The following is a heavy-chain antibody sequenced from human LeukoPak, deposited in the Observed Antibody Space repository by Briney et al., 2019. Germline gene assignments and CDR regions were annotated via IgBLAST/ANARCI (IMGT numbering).Heavy chain of an antibody. CDR3: ARGAGAAAGTSTDY. CDR1: GGSFSGYY. J-gene: IGHJ4*02. D-gene: IGHD6-13*01. V-gene: IGHV4-34*01. Sequence: SETLSLTCAVYGGSFSGYYWSWIRQPPGKGLEWIGEINHSGSTNYNPSLKSRVTISVDTSKNLFSLKLSSVTAADTAVYYCARGAGAAAGTSTDYWGQGTLVTVSS. CDR2: INHSGST.